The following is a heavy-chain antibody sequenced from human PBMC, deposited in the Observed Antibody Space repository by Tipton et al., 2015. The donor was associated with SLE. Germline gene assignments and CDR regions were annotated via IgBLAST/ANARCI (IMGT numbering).Heavy chain of an antibody. D-gene: IGHD3-22*01. V-gene: IGHV4-59*12. Sequence: TLSLTCAVSGGSISSSYYWSWIRQPPGKGLEWIGYIYYSGSTNYNPSLKSRVIISVDTSKNQFSLKLSSVTAADTAVYYCARDEYRYDATGYHLLGHFDFWGQGTLVTVSS. CDR3: ARDEYRYDATGYHLLGHFDF. J-gene: IGHJ4*02. CDR1: GGSISSSYY. CDR2: IYYSGST.